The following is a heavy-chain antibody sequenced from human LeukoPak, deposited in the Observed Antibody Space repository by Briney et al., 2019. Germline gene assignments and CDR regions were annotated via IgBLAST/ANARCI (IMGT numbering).Heavy chain of an antibody. CDR1: GGTFSSYA. CDR2: IIPIFGTA. D-gene: IGHD3-22*01. CDR3: ARHYYDSSGYYYARLGFDY. V-gene: IGHV1-69*13. Sequence: SVKVSCKASGGTFSSYAISWVRQAPGQGLEWMGGIIPIFGTANYAQKFQGRVTITADESTSTAYMELSSLRSEDTAVYYCARHYYDSSGYYYARLGFDYWGQGTLVSVSS. J-gene: IGHJ4*02.